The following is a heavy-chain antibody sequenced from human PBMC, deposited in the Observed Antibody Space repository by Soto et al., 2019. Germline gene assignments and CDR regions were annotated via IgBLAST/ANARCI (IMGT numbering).Heavy chain of an antibody. CDR1: GDSISSYY. D-gene: IGHD3-10*01. Sequence: QVQLQESGPGLVKPSETLSLTCTVSGDSISSYYWSWIRQPPGKGLEWVGYISYTGSTIYNPSLEGRATISLDTSKNQVSLSLSSVTVADTAMYYCASVGELPVWFDPWGRGTLVTVSS. CDR2: ISYTGST. CDR3: ASVGELPVWFDP. J-gene: IGHJ5*02. V-gene: IGHV4-59*13.